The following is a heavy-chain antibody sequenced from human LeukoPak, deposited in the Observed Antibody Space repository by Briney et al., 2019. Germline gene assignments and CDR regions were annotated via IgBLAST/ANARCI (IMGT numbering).Heavy chain of an antibody. CDR1: GGSISSSSFY. D-gene: IGHD5-12*01. Sequence: SETLSLTCTVSGGSISSSSFYWGWIRQPPGKGLEWIGYIYYSGSTYYNPSLKSRVTISVDTSKNQFSLKLSSVTAADTAVYYCARVEWLRLELRSYYCYMDVWGKGTTVTVSS. J-gene: IGHJ6*03. CDR2: IYYSGST. CDR3: ARVEWLRLELRSYYCYMDV. V-gene: IGHV4-30-4*08.